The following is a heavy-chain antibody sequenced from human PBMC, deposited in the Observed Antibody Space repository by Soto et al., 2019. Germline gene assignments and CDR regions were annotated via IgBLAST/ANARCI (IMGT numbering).Heavy chain of an antibody. D-gene: IGHD3-10*01. CDR2: ISYDGSKK. J-gene: IGHJ6*02. V-gene: IGHV3-30*18. Sequence: SLRLSCAASGFTFTSYGLHWVRQAPGKGLEWVAGISYDGSKKYFADSVKGRFTISRDNPRSTLFLDMNSLRGEDTAIYYCAKTWFGEDNYGMDVWGQGTTVTVSS. CDR1: GFTFTSYG. CDR3: AKTWFGEDNYGMDV.